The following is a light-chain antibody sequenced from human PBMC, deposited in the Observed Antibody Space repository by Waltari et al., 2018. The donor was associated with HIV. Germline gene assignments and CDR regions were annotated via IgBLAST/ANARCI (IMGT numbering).Light chain of an antibody. Sequence: DIVMTQSPDPLAVSLGERATINCKSSQSVLYSSSNKNYLAWYQHKPGQPPKLLIYWASTRESGVPDRFSGSGSGTDFTLTISSLQAEDVAVYYCQQYYSTWWTFGQGTKVEIK. CDR1: QSVLYSSSNKNY. J-gene: IGKJ1*01. CDR3: QQYYSTWWT. V-gene: IGKV4-1*01. CDR2: WAS.